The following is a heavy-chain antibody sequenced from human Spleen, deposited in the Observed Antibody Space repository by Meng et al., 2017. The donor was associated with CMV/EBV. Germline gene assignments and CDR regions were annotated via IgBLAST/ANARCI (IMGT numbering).Heavy chain of an antibody. CDR3: ARSSGSDDFWSGSLRYYYYYGMDV. CDR1: Y. D-gene: IGHD3-3*01. J-gene: IGHJ6*02. Sequence: YWSWIRKHPGKGLEWIGYIYYSGSTYYNPSLKSRVTISVDTSKNQFSLKLSSVTAADTAVYYCARSSGSDDFWSGSLRYYYYYGMDVWGQGTTVTVSS. V-gene: IGHV4-31*02. CDR2: IYYSGST.